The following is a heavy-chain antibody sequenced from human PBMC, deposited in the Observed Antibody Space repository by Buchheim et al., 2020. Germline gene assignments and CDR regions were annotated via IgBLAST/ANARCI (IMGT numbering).Heavy chain of an antibody. J-gene: IGHJ6*03. D-gene: IGHD6-13*01. CDR1: GFTFSSYG. CDR3: AGERDGSGWYGYYYYYMDV. Sequence: QVQLVESGGGVVQPGRSLRLSCAASGFTFSSYGMHWVRQAPGKGLEWVAVIWYDGSNKYYADSVKGRFTISRDNSKNTLYLRMDNLGAEDTAVYYCAGERDGSGWYGYYYYYMDVWGKGTT. V-gene: IGHV3-33*01. CDR2: IWYDGSNK.